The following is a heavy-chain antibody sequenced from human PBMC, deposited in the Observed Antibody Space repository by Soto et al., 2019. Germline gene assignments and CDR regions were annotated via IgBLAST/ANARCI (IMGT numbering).Heavy chain of an antibody. Sequence: QVQLVESGGGVVQPGRSLRLSCAASGFTFGSYGMHWVRQAPGKGLEWVAIIYYDGSNKYYADSVKGRFTISRDNSKKTVLLQMNSLRAEDTAVYYCARGAHGAAAGLDWGQGTLVTVSA. V-gene: IGHV3-33*01. CDR2: IYYDGSNK. CDR3: ARGAHGAAAGLD. D-gene: IGHD6-13*01. J-gene: IGHJ4*02. CDR1: GFTFGSYG.